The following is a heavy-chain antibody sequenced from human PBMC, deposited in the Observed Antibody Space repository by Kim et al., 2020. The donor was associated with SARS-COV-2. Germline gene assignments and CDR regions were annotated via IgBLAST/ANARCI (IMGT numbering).Heavy chain of an antibody. CDR2: INAGNGNT. CDR1: GYTFTSYA. V-gene: IGHV1-3*01. Sequence: ASVKVSCKASGYTFTSYAMHWVRQAPGQRLEWMGWINAGNGNTKYSQKFQGRVTITRDTSASTAYMELSSLRSEDTAVYYCARGLEHYDILDYWGQGTLVTVSS. J-gene: IGHJ4*02. CDR3: ARGLEHYDILDY. D-gene: IGHD3-9*01.